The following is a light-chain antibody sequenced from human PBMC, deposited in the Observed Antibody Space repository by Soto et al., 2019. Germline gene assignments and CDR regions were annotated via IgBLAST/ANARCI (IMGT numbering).Light chain of an antibody. CDR3: QQYGSSAPIT. Sequence: DIQMTQSPSSLSASVGDRVTITCRASLPISNYLAWYQQKPGKAPKLLIYKASSLESGVPSRFSGSGSETDFTLTISRLEPEDFALYYCQQYGSSAPITFGQGTRLEI. CDR1: LPISNY. V-gene: IGKV1-5*03. J-gene: IGKJ5*01. CDR2: KAS.